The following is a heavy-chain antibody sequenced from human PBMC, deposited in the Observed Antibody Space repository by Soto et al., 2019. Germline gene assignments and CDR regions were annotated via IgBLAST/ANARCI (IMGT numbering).Heavy chain of an antibody. CDR2: IHPSDFDT. CDR1: GYSFTNYW. J-gene: IGHJ5*02. D-gene: IGHD5-12*01. CDR3: AIHSTGYEDS. V-gene: IGHV5-51*01. Sequence: LGESLKISCKGSGYSFTNYWIAWVRQMPGKGLEWMGIIHPSDFDTRYSPSFQGQVTISADKSISTAYLQWSSLRASDTAMYYCAIHSTGYEDSWGQGTLVTVS.